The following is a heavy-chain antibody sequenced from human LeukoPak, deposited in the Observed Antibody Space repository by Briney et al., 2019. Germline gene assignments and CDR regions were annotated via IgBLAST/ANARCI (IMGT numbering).Heavy chain of an antibody. CDR2: ISYDGTNK. V-gene: IGHV3-30*18. Sequence: GGSLRLSCAASGFTFSSYGMHWVRQAPGKGLEWVAVISYDGTNKYYADSVKGRFIMSRDNSKNTLYLQMNSLRAEDTAVYYCAKDPSTVTTGVFDIWGQGTMVSVSS. J-gene: IGHJ3*02. D-gene: IGHD4-17*01. CDR1: GFTFSSYG. CDR3: AKDPSTVTTGVFDI.